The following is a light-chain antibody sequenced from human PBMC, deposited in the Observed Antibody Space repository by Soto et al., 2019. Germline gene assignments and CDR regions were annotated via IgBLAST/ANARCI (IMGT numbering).Light chain of an antibody. CDR1: QSVSSNY. Sequence: IVLTQSPAILALSPGDRATLSCRASQSVSSNYLAWYQHKPGRAPRLLIHGASSRVTGIPDRFSGSGSGTDFTLTITRLEPEDFAVYYCQQYQSLTFGGGTKVDI. CDR3: QQYQSLT. CDR2: GAS. V-gene: IGKV3-20*01. J-gene: IGKJ4*01.